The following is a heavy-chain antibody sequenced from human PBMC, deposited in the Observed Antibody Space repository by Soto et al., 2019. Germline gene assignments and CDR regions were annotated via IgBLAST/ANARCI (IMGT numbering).Heavy chain of an antibody. J-gene: IGHJ6*02. D-gene: IGHD3-22*01. V-gene: IGHV4-39*01. CDR2: RYYSEST. CDR3: ARQYHGSLYDRSLHGMDV. Sequence: SETLSLTVTVFGSSVTNSNYYWGWIRQPPGKGLEWIESRYYSESTYYTPSLKSRVTISVDTSKNQFSLKLSSVTAADKAVYYCARQYHGSLYDRSLHGMDVWGQGTTVTVSS. CDR1: GSSVTNSNYY.